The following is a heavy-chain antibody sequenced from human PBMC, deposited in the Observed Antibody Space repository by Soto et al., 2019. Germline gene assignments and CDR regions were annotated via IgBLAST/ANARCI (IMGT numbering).Heavy chain of an antibody. J-gene: IGHJ4*02. CDR2: ISGSGANT. Sequence: EVQLLESGGGLVQPGGSLRLSCAASGFSFSSYAMSGVRQAPGKGLEWVSSISGSGANTYYVDSVKGRFTVSRDNSKNTLYLQMSSLRGEDTAVYKCAKAAAYHGSASYFPFDDWGLGTRVTVSS. V-gene: IGHV3-23*01. D-gene: IGHD3-10*01. CDR1: GFSFSSYA. CDR3: AKAAAYHGSASYFPFDD.